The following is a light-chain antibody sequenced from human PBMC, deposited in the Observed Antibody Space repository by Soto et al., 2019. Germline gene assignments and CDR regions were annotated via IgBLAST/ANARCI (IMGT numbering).Light chain of an antibody. CDR2: KVS. J-gene: IGKJ1*01. CDR3: MQGTHWPPT. CDR1: QSLVHSDGNTY. V-gene: IGKV2-30*02. Sequence: DVVLTQSPLSLPVTLGQPASISCRSSQSLVHSDGNTYQKWFQQRPGQSPRRLISKVSDRDSGVPDRFSGSGSGTDFTLKISRVEAEDVGVYYCMQGTHWPPTFGQGTMVEIK.